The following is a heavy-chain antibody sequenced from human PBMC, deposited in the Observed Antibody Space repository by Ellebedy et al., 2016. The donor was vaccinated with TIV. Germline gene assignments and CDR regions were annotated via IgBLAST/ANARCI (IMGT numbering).Heavy chain of an antibody. D-gene: IGHD5-18*01. Sequence: ASVKVSCXASGYTFTSYGISWVRQAPGQGLEWMGWISAYNGNTNYAQKLQGRVTMTTDTSTSTAYMELRSLRSDDTAVYYCARDPSGYSYGYYGMDVWGQGTTVTVSS. J-gene: IGHJ6*02. CDR3: ARDPSGYSYGYYGMDV. CDR2: ISAYNGNT. V-gene: IGHV1-18*01. CDR1: GYTFTSYG.